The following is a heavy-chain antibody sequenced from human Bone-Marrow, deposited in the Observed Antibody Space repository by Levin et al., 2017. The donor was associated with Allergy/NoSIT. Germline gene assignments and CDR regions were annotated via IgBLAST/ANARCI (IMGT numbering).Heavy chain of an antibody. CDR3: ARLRVRAKYFDY. CDR2: INESGTT. D-gene: IGHD2-21*01. Sequence: KASETLSLTCSLSNGSFSSFYWSWIRQPPGKALEWLGDINESGTTKDNPSLKSRVTISVDRSRTQFSLKLTSVTAADTAVYYCARLRVRAKYFDYWGQGTLVTVSS. J-gene: IGHJ4*02. V-gene: IGHV4-34*01. CDR1: NGSFSSFY.